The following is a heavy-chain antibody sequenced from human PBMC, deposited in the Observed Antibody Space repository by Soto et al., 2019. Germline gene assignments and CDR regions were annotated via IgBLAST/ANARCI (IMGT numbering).Heavy chain of an antibody. CDR1: GYTFTKYG. CDR3: AKNGQPPYYYYGMDV. D-gene: IGHD2-8*01. CDR2: ISGYNGDT. Sequence: GASVKVSCKSSGYTFTKYGIRWVRQAPGQGLEWMGWISGYNGDTNYAQKFQGRVTMTVDTSTTTAFMELTSLTSDDRAVYYCAKNGQPPYYYYGMDVWGQGTTVTVSS. J-gene: IGHJ6*02. V-gene: IGHV1-18*01.